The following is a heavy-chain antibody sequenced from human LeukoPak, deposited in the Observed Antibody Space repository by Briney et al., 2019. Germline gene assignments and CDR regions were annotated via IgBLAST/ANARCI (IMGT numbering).Heavy chain of an antibody. V-gene: IGHV3-11*03. J-gene: IGHJ4*02. Sequence: GGSLRLSCAASGFTFSDYYMSWIRQAPGRGLEWVSYISSSSSYTNYADSVKGRFTISRDNAKNSLYLQMNSLRAEDTAVYYCATLKRSNWYLRGFDYWGQGTLVTVSS. D-gene: IGHD6-13*01. CDR1: GFTFSDYY. CDR2: ISSSSSYT. CDR3: ATLKRSNWYLRGFDY.